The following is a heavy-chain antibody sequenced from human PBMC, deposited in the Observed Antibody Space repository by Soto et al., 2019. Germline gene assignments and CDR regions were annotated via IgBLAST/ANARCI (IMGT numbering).Heavy chain of an antibody. CDR3: ARSLCHVGWLIFINSVY. Sequence: SQTLSLTCAISGDSVSSNSAAWNWIRQSPSRGLEWLGRTYYRSKWYNDYAVSVKSRITINPDTSKNQFSLQLNSVTPEDTAVYYCARSLCHVGWLIFINSVYWRHGTLVTVSS. J-gene: IGHJ4*01. V-gene: IGHV6-1*01. CDR2: TYYRSKWYN. D-gene: IGHD3-3*01. CDR1: GDSVSSNSAA.